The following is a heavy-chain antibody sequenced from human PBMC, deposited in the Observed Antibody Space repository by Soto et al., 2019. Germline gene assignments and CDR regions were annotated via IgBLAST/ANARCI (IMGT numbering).Heavy chain of an antibody. D-gene: IGHD2-15*01. CDR3: ARVYSYCSGGSCYYMDV. J-gene: IGHJ6*03. Sequence: ASVKVSCKASGYTFTSYYMHWVRQAPGQRLEWMGIINAGNGNTKYSQKFQGRVTITRDTSAITAYMELSSLRSEDTAVYYCARVYSYCSGGSCYYMDVWGKGTTVTVSS. CDR2: INAGNGNT. CDR1: GYTFTSYY. V-gene: IGHV1-3*01.